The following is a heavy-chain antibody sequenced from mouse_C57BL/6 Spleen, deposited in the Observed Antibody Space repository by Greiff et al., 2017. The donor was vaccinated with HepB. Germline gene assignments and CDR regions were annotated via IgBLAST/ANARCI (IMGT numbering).Heavy chain of an antibody. J-gene: IGHJ4*01. CDR3: ARSWVYYYAMDY. D-gene: IGHD4-1*01. CDR2: IYPGDGDT. Sequence: QVQLQQSGPELVKPGASVKISCKASGYAFSSSWMNWVKQRPGKGLEWIGRIYPGDGDTNYNGKFKGKATLTADKSSSTAYMQLSSLTSEDSAVYFCARSWVYYYAMDYWGQGTSVTVSS. V-gene: IGHV1-82*01. CDR1: GYAFSSSW.